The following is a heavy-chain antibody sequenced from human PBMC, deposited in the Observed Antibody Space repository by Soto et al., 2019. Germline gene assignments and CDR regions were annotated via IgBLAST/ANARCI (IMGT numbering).Heavy chain of an antibody. D-gene: IGHD2-21*01. CDR3: AYDGGDLSY. CDR1: GFSLSTSGVG. Sequence: QITLKESGPTLVKPTQTLTLTCTFSGFSLSTSGVGVGWIRQPPGKALEWLALIYWDDDKRYSPSLKSSLTTTKDTSKNQEVLTMTNMDPVDTATYYCAYDGGDLSYRGQGTLVTVSS. CDR2: IYWDDDK. V-gene: IGHV2-5*02. J-gene: IGHJ4*02.